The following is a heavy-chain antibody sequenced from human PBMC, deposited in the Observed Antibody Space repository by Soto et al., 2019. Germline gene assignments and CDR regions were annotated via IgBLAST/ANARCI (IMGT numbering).Heavy chain of an antibody. J-gene: IGHJ6*02. Sequence: QLQLQESGPGLVKPSETLSLTCTVSGGSISSSNYYWGWIRQPPGKGLKWIGTIYYSGSTYYNPSLTSRVTLSVDTSRNQFSLKLSSVTAADTAVYYCARHPWASSYGSGSYSDVWGQGTTVTVSS. D-gene: IGHD3-10*01. CDR3: ARHPWASSYGSGSYSDV. CDR1: GGSISSSNYY. V-gene: IGHV4-39*01. CDR2: IYYSGST.